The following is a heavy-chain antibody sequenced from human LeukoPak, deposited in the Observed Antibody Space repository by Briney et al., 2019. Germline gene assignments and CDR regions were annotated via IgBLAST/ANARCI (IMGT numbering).Heavy chain of an antibody. Sequence: ASVKVSCKPSGYTFTAYFIHWVRQAPGQGLEWMGCINPNSGGANYAQKFQGRVTMTRDTSISTAYMDLSSLRSDDTAVYYCARDTSNNYGKLIDSWGQGTLVTVSS. D-gene: IGHD5-18*01. V-gene: IGHV1-2*02. CDR1: GYTFTAYF. CDR3: ARDTSNNYGKLIDS. J-gene: IGHJ4*02. CDR2: INPNSGGA.